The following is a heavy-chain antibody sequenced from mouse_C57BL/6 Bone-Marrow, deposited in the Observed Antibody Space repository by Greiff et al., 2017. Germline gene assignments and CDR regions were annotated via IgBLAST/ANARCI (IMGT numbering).Heavy chain of an antibody. CDR2: IYPGSGNT. J-gene: IGHJ2*01. D-gene: IGHD2-1*01. CDR3: ARSYYGNPCFDY. CDR1: GYTFTDYY. V-gene: IGHV1-76*01. Sequence: QVQLQQSGAELVRPGASVKLSCKASGYTFTDYYINWVKQRPGQGLEWIARIYPGSGNTYYNEKFKGKATLTAEKSSSTAYMQLSSLASEDSAVYFWARSYYGNPCFDYWGQGTTLTVSS.